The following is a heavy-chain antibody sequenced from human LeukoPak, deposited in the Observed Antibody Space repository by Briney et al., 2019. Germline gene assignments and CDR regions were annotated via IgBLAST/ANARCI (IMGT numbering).Heavy chain of an antibody. V-gene: IGHV4-34*01. Sequence: PSETLSLTCSVYGGTFSGDHWTWMRQPPGKGLEWIGEINHRGSTNYNPSLKSRVTISIDTSKKQFSMKLTSVTAADTAVYYCARGLAIAGTSDYWGQGTLVTVSS. CDR3: ARGLAIAGTSDY. CDR1: GGTFSGDH. D-gene: IGHD6-13*01. J-gene: IGHJ4*02. CDR2: INHRGST.